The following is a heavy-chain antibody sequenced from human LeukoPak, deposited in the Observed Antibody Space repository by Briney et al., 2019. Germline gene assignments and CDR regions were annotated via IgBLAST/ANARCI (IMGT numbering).Heavy chain of an antibody. CDR3: ARRQNGGYFDY. J-gene: IGHJ4*02. CDR2: IYTSGST. D-gene: IGHD3-16*01. CDR1: GGSISSYY. V-gene: IGHV4-4*09. Sequence: SETLSLTCTVSGGSISSYYLSWIRQPPGKGLEWIGYIYTSGSTNYNLSLKSRVTVSVDTSKHQFSLKLSSVTAADTAVYYCARRQNGGYFDYWGQGTLVTVSS.